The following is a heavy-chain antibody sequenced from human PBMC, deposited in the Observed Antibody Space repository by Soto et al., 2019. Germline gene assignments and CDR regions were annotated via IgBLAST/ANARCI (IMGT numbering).Heavy chain of an antibody. J-gene: IGHJ4*02. CDR3: ARGPYIVVVTAIRVGGPNFDY. Sequence: ASETLSLTCTVSGGSVSSGSYYWSWIRQPPGKGLEWIGEINHSGSTNYNPSLKSRVTISVDTSKNQFSLKLSSVTAADTAVYYCARGPYIVVVTAIRVGGPNFDYWGQGTLVTVSS. D-gene: IGHD2-21*02. V-gene: IGHV4-39*07. CDR1: GGSVSSGSYY. CDR2: INHSGST.